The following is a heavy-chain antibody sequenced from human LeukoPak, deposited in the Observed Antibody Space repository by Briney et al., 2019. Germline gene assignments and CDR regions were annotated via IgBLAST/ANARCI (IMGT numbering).Heavy chain of an antibody. J-gene: IGHJ4*02. D-gene: IGHD3-22*01. CDR2: IYYSGST. V-gene: IGHV4-59*08. Sequence: SETLSLTCTVSGGFISSYYWSWIRQPPGKGVECIGYIYYSGSTNYTPSLKSRVTISVDRSKNQFSLKLSSMTAADTAVYYCARLSDSDSSGYYWGFEYWGQGTLVTVSS. CDR3: ARLSDSDSSGYYWGFEY. CDR1: GGFISSYY.